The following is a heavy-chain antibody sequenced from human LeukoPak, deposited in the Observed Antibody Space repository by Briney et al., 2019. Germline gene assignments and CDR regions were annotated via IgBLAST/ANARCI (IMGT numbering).Heavy chain of an antibody. J-gene: IGHJ4*02. D-gene: IGHD6-19*01. CDR3: ARYVISGWYLDYYFDY. Sequence: SETLSLTCTVSGGSISSSSYYWGWIRQPPGKGLEWIGSIYYSGSTYYNPSLKSRVTISVDTSKNQFSLKLSSVTAADTAVYYCARYVISGWYLDYYFDYWGQGTLVTVSS. V-gene: IGHV4-39*01. CDR2: IYYSGST. CDR1: GGSISSSSYY.